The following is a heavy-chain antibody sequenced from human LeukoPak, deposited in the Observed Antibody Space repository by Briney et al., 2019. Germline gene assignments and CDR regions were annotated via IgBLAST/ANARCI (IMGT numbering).Heavy chain of an antibody. CDR3: ARDLDDILTGYYIPFDY. D-gene: IGHD3-9*01. V-gene: IGHV3-23*01. J-gene: IGHJ4*02. CDR1: GFTFSTYA. Sequence: GGSLRLSCAASGFTFSTYAMSWVRQAPGKGLEWVSAISGSGGKTYYADSVKGRFTISRDNAKNSLYLQMNSLRDEDTAVYYCARDLDDILTGYYIPFDYWGQGTLVTVSS. CDR2: ISGSGGKT.